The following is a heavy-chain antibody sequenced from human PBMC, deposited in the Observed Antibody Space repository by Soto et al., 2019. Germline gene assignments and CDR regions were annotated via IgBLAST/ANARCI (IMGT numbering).Heavy chain of an antibody. CDR3: VRDIGLSAVYGMDV. D-gene: IGHD2-2*01. J-gene: IGHJ6*02. V-gene: IGHV3-21*01. CDR1: GFTLTSYT. Sequence: GGSLRLSCAASGFTLTSYTMNWVRQASGKGLEWVSSITSSSSHIYYADSVKGRFTMSSDTAGNSLYLQVNSLRAEDSTVYYCVRDIGLSAVYGMDVWGQRTRDTIS. CDR2: ITSSSSHI.